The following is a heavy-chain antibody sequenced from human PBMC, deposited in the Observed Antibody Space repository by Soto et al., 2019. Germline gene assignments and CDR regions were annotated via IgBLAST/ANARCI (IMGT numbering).Heavy chain of an antibody. CDR1: GGTFSSYA. Sequence: SVKVSCKASGGTFSSYAISWVRQAPGQGLEWMGGIIPIFGTANYAQKFQGRVTITADESTSTAYMELSSLRSEDTAVYYCAREVYCGGDCSTYYYYYGMDVWGQGTTVTVSS. V-gene: IGHV1-69*13. D-gene: IGHD2-21*02. J-gene: IGHJ6*02. CDR2: IIPIFGTA. CDR3: AREVYCGGDCSTYYYYYGMDV.